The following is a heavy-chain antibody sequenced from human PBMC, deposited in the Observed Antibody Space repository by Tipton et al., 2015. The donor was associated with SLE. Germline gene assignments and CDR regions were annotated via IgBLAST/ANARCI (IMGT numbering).Heavy chain of an antibody. J-gene: IGHJ4*02. CDR2: ISSNGGST. D-gene: IGHD2-15*01. Sequence: SLRLSCAASGFTFSSYAMHWVRQAPGKGLEYVSAISSNGGSTYYADSVKGRFTISRDNSKNTLYLQMSSLRAEDTAVYYCVKDRLYCSGGSCQGYFDYWGQGTLVTVSS. V-gene: IGHV3-64D*06. CDR1: GFTFSSYA. CDR3: VKDRLYCSGGSCQGYFDY.